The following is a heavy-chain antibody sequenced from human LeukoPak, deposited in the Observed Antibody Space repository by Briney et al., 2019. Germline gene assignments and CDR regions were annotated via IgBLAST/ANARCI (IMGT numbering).Heavy chain of an antibody. CDR1: GGSISSYH. Sequence: PSETLSLTCTVSGGSISSYHWSWIRQPTGKALEWIGRIYTSRSTNYNPSLKRRVNISVDTSKNQFSLKLSSVTAADTAVYYCARDTAMVTARRRFAFDIWGQGTMVTVSS. J-gene: IGHJ3*02. CDR3: ARDTAMVTARRRFAFDI. CDR2: IYTSRST. D-gene: IGHD5-18*01. V-gene: IGHV4-4*07.